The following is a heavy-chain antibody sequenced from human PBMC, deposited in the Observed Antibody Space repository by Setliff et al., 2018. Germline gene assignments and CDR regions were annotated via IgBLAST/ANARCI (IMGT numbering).Heavy chain of an antibody. CDR1: GMSFSEHY. J-gene: IGHJ4*02. Sequence: SETLSLTCVVDGMSFSEHYWAWIRQSPGKGLEWIGEISHTGSTNYNPSLKSRVTISINTSKNRFSLNLTSVTAADTAVYFCATSGFCSSGSCYSFDDWGQGALVTVS. D-gene: IGHD2-15*01. CDR3: ATSGFCSSGSCYSFDD. V-gene: IGHV4-34*01. CDR2: ISHTGST.